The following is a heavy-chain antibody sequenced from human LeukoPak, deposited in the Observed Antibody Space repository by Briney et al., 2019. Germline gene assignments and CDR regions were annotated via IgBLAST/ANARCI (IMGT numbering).Heavy chain of an antibody. J-gene: IGHJ4*02. CDR3: ARGHYYSDGRYPLHY. Sequence: GASVKVSCKASGYTFTDYYMHWVRQAPGQGLEWMGWINLNSGGTNYAQKFQGRVTMTRGTSISTAYMELSRLRSDDTAVYYCARGHYYSDGRYPLHYWGQGTLVTVSS. CDR1: GYTFTDYY. CDR2: INLNSGGT. D-gene: IGHD3-22*01. V-gene: IGHV1-2*02.